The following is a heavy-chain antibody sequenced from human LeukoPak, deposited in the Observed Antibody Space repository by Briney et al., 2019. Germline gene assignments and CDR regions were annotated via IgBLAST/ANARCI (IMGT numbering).Heavy chain of an antibody. CDR3: ARGLRWCDY. J-gene: IGHJ4*02. CDR1: GFTFSSYW. Sequence: PGGSLRLSCAASGFTFSSYWMRWVRQPPGKGLEWVANIKNDGSEKDYVDSVKGRFTISRDNAKNSLYLQMNSLRAEDTAMYYCARGLRWCDYWGQGTLVTVSS. CDR2: IKNDGSEK. V-gene: IGHV3-7*01. D-gene: IGHD4-23*01.